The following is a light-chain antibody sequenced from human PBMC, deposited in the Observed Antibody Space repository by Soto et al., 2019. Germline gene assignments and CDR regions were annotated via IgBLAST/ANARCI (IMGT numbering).Light chain of an antibody. J-gene: IGLJ1*01. Sequence: QAVLTQPPSASGSPGQSVAISCTGTSSDVGGYNYVSWYQLHPGKAPKLMIYDVNMRPSGVPDRFSGSKSGNTASLTVSGLRAEDEADYYCSSYAGSNNYVFGTGTKLTVL. CDR2: DVN. CDR3: SSYAGSNNYV. V-gene: IGLV2-8*01. CDR1: SSDVGGYNY.